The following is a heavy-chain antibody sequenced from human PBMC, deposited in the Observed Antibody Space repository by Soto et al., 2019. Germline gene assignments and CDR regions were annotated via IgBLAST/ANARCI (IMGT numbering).Heavy chain of an antibody. Sequence: SETLSLTCTVAGGSNSGDYWSWIRQPPGKGLEWIGYIYYSGSTNYNPSLKSRVTISVDTSKNQFSLKLSSVTAADTAVYYCARSYRRYCSGGSCYSYYYYYMDVWGKGTTVTVSS. J-gene: IGHJ6*03. CDR1: GGSNSGDY. D-gene: IGHD2-15*01. V-gene: IGHV4-59*01. CDR3: ARSYRRYCSGGSCYSYYYYYMDV. CDR2: IYYSGST.